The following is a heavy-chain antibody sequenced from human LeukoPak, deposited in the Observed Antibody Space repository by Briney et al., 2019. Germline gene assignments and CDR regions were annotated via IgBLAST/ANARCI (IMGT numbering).Heavy chain of an antibody. Sequence: GGSLRLSCAASGFTFSSYGMHWVRQAPGKGLEWVAFIRYDGSNKYYADSVKGRFTISRDNSKNTLYLQMNSLRAEDTAVYYCAKDYSSWLTRTYFNYGVQGTLATDSS. D-gene: IGHD6-13*01. CDR1: GFTFSSYG. J-gene: IGHJ4*02. CDR3: AKDYSSWLTRTYFNY. V-gene: IGHV3-30*02. CDR2: IRYDGSNK.